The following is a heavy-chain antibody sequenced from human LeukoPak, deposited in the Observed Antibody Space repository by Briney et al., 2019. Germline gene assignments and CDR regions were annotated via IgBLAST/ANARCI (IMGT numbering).Heavy chain of an antibody. D-gene: IGHD3-22*01. J-gene: IGHJ4*02. CDR1: GYTFTSYG. V-gene: IGHV1-18*01. CDR2: ISAYNGDT. Sequence: ASVKVSCKASGYTFTSYGISWVRQAPGQGLEWMGWISAYNGDTNYAQKFQGRVTMTRDTSISTAYMELSRLRSDDTAVYYCARLDSSGYYFGSFFDYWGQGTLVTVSS. CDR3: ARLDSSGYYFGSFFDY.